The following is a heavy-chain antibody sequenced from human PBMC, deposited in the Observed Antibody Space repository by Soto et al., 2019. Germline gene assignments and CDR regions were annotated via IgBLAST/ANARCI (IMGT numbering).Heavy chain of an antibody. CDR2: IYYSGST. J-gene: IGHJ5*02. CDR3: ARDWFWSGYEWFDP. Sequence: SETLSLTCTVSGGSISSGDYYWSWIRQPPGKGLEWIGYIYYSGSTYYNPSLKSRVTISVDTSKNQFSLKLSSVTAADTAVYYCARDWFWSGYEWFDPWGQGTLVTV. V-gene: IGHV4-30-4*01. D-gene: IGHD3-3*01. CDR1: GGSISSGDYY.